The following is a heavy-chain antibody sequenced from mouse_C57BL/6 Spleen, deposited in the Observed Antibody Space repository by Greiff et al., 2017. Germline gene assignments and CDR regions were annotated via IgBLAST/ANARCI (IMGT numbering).Heavy chain of an antibody. D-gene: IGHD2-10*02. J-gene: IGHJ3*01. CDR2: INPGSGST. V-gene: IGHV1-54*01. CDR3: AKEYSFAY. CDR1: GYAFTNYL. Sequence: QVQLKQSGAELVRPGTSVKVSCKASGYAFTNYLIEWVKQRPGQGLEWIGVINPGSGSTNYNEKFTGKATLTADKSSSTAYMQLSSLTSEDSSVYFCAKEYSFAYWGQGTLVTVSA.